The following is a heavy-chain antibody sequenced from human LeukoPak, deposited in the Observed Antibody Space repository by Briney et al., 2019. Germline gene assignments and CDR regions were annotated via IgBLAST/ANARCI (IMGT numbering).Heavy chain of an antibody. Sequence: ASVKVSCKVSGYTLTELSMHWVRQAPGKGLEWMGGFDPEDGETIYAQKFQGRVTMTEDTSTDTAYMELSSLRSEDTAVYYCATPGLEAVVKLGAFDIWGQGTMVTVSS. J-gene: IGHJ3*02. CDR2: FDPEDGET. CDR1: GYTLTELS. D-gene: IGHD6-19*01. CDR3: ATPGLEAVVKLGAFDI. V-gene: IGHV1-24*01.